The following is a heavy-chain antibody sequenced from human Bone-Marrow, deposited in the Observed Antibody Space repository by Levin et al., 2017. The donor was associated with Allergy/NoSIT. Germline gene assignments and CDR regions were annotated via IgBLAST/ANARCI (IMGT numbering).Heavy chain of an antibody. CDR2: IYYSGST. CDR1: GGSISSYY. CDR3: ARSSNGIVATIVPYFDY. D-gene: IGHD5-12*01. J-gene: IGHJ4*02. V-gene: IGHV4-59*01. Sequence: SQTLSLTCTVSGGSISSYYWSWIRQPPGKGLEWIGYIYYSGSTNYNPSLKSRVTISVDTSKNQFSLKLSSVTAADTAVYYCARSSNGIVATIVPYFDYWGRGTLVTVSS.